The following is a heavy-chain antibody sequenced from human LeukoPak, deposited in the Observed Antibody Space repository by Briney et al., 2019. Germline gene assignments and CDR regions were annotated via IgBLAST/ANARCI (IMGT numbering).Heavy chain of an antibody. CDR3: ARQGLWSGYYRYFDY. CDR1: GGSISGSSYY. CDR2: IYYSGST. V-gene: IGHV4-39*01. D-gene: IGHD3-3*01. J-gene: IGHJ4*02. Sequence: SETLSLTCTVSGGSISGSSYYWGWIRQPPGKGLEWIGSIYYSGSTYYNPSLKSRVTISVDTSKNQFSLKLSSVTAADTAVYYCARQGLWSGYYRYFDYWGQGTLVTVSS.